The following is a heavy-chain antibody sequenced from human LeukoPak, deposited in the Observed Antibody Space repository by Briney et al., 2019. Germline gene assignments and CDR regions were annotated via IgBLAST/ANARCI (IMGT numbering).Heavy chain of an antibody. V-gene: IGHV3-9*01. CDR3: AKGMGAAAGYYYYGMDV. Sequence: GGPLRLSCTVSGFTFDDYAMHWVRQAPGKGLEWVSGISWNSGSIGYADSVKGRFTISRDNAKNSLYLQMNSLRAEDTALYYCAKGMGAAAGYYYYGMDVWGQGTTVTVSS. CDR1: GFTFDDYA. J-gene: IGHJ6*02. D-gene: IGHD6-13*01. CDR2: ISWNSGSI.